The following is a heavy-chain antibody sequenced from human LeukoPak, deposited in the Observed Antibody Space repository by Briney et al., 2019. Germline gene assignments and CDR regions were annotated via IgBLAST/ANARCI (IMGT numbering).Heavy chain of an antibody. D-gene: IGHD6-19*01. CDR3: AKDYSGYSSGWVLGDPRSRATNNFDY. Sequence: GGSLRLSCAASGFTFSSYAMSWVRQAPGKGLEWVSAISGSGGSTYYADSVKGRFTISRDNSKNTLYLQMNSLRAEDTAVYYCAKDYSGYSSGWVLGDPRSRATNNFDYWGQGTLVTVSS. CDR1: GFTFSSYA. CDR2: ISGSGGST. J-gene: IGHJ4*02. V-gene: IGHV3-23*01.